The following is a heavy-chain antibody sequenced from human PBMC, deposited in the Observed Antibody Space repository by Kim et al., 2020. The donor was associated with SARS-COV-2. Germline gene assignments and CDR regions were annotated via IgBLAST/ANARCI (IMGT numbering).Heavy chain of an antibody. Sequence: ASVKVSCKASGYTFTDFFIHWLRQAPGQGLEWMGLIVPNSGDTHYAQSFQGRVTMTTDTSISTVYLYLSRLRSNDTAVYYCAGDEVPTGLGMEDVWGRGTTVTVS. V-gene: IGHV1-2*02. CDR1: GYTFTDFF. J-gene: IGHJ6*02. D-gene: IGHD3-16*01. CDR3: AGDEVPTGLGMEDV. CDR2: IVPNSGDT.